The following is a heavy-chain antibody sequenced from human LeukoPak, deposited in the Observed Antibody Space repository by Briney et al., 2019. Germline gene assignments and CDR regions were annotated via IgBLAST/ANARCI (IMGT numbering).Heavy chain of an antibody. J-gene: IGHJ4*02. CDR1: GFTFSSYG. D-gene: IGHD3-22*01. V-gene: IGHV3-30*02. CDR3: AKDAHYYDSSGYYYANNY. CDR2: IRYDGSNK. Sequence: GGSLRLSCAASGFTFSSYGMHWVRQAPGKGLEWVAFIRYDGSNKYFADSVKGRFTISRDNSKNTLYLQMNSLRAEDTAVYYCAKDAHYYDSSGYYYANNYWGQGTLVTVSS.